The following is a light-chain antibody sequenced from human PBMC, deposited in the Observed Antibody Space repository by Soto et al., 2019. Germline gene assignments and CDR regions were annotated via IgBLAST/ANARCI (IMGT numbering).Light chain of an antibody. V-gene: IGKV3-20*01. J-gene: IGKJ5*01. CDR1: QSVSSSY. CDR3: QQYKNWPL. Sequence: EIVLTQSPGTLSLSPGERATLSCRASQSVSSSYLAWYQQKPGQAPRLLIYGASSRATGIPDRFSGSGFGTEFTLTISSLQSEDFAVYYCQQYKNWPLFGQGTRLENK. CDR2: GAS.